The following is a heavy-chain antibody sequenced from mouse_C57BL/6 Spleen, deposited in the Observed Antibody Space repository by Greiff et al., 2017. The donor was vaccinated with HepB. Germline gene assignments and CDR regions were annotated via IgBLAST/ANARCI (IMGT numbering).Heavy chain of an antibody. Sequence: VQLQQSGAELARPGASVKLSCKASGYTFTSYGISWVKQRTGQGLEWIGEIYPRSGNTYYNEKFKGKATLTADKSSSTAYMELLSLTSEDFAVYYCASHGGFAYWGQGTLVTVSA. CDR2: IYPRSGNT. V-gene: IGHV1-81*01. CDR1: GYTFTSYG. J-gene: IGHJ3*01. CDR3: ASHGGFAY.